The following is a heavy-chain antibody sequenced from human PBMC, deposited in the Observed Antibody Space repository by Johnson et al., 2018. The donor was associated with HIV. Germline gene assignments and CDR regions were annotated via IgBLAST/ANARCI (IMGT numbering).Heavy chain of an antibody. CDR1: GLTFSDYY. CDR3: ARERDSGSYGDAFDI. D-gene: IGHD1-26*01. Sequence: VQLVESGGGVVQPGRSLRLSCAASGLTFSDYYMSWVRQAPGKGLEWVSVIYSGGSTYYADSVKGRFTISRDNSKNTLYLQMKSLRAEDTAVYYWARERDSGSYGDAFDIWGQGTMVTVSA. J-gene: IGHJ3*02. CDR2: IYSGGST. V-gene: IGHV3-66*02.